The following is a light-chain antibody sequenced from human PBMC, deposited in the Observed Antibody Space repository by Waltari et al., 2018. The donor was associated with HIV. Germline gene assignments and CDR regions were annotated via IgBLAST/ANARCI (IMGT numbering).Light chain of an antibody. V-gene: IGKV3-15*01. CDR2: GAS. CDR1: QSVSSN. Sequence: EIVMTQAPATLSVSPGERASLSCRASQSVSSNLAWYQQKPGQAPRLLIYGASTRATGTPARFSGSGSGTEFTLTISSLQSEDFAVYYCQQYNNWPPITFGQGTRLEIK. J-gene: IGKJ5*01. CDR3: QQYNNWPPIT.